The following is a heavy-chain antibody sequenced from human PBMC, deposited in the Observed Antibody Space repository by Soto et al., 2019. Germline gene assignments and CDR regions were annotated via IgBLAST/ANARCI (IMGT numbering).Heavy chain of an antibody. Sequence: GESLKISCKGSGYSFTNYWIGWVRQMPGKGLEWMGIVFPGDSETRYSPSFQGQVTISVDKSISTAYLQWSGLKASDTAMYYCERHFGSGWFLYYFEYWGQGTQVTVSS. CDR2: VFPGDSET. CDR1: GYSFTNYW. J-gene: IGHJ4*02. CDR3: ERHFGSGWFLYYFEY. V-gene: IGHV5-51*01. D-gene: IGHD6-19*01.